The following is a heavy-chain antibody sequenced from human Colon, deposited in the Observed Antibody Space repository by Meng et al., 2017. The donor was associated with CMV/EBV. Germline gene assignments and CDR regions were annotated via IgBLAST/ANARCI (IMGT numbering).Heavy chain of an antibody. CDR3: VRESQSGSYIYLQH. D-gene: IGHD1-26*01. V-gene: IGHV1-18*01. CDR2: ISAYTGDT. Sequence: VHLVHAGAEVRKPGASVKVSCKASGYTFTNYGISWVRQAPGQGLEWMGWISAYTGDTYYAQKFQGRVTMTTDTSTSTAYMELRSLRSDDTAVYYCVRESQSGSYIYLQHWGQGTLVTVSS. CDR1: GYTFTNYG. J-gene: IGHJ1*01.